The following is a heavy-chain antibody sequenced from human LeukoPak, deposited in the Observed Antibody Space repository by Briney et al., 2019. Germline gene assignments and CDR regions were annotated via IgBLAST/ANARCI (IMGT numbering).Heavy chain of an antibody. CDR3: ARGGYYDSRGYAALGY. Sequence: ASVKVSCKASGYTFTSYYMHWVRQAPGQGLEWMGIINPSGGSTSYAQKFQGRVTMTRDTSTSTVYMELSSLRSEDTAVYYCARGGYYDSRGYAALGYGGQGTRVTVSS. D-gene: IGHD3-22*01. CDR2: INPSGGST. V-gene: IGHV1-46*01. CDR1: GYTFTSYY. J-gene: IGHJ4*02.